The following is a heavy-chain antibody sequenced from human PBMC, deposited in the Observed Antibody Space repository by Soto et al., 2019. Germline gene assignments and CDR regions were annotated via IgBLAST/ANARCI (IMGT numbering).Heavy chain of an antibody. J-gene: IGHJ4*02. CDR3: AESSTERGLSY. CDR2: INGDGTTT. V-gene: IGHV3-74*01. D-gene: IGHD3-16*02. Sequence: EVQLVESGGGLVQPGGSLRLSCAASGFPFSIYWMHWVRQDPGKGLVWVSRINGDGTTTRYADSVKGRFTISRDNAKNTVYLQMNSLRAEDTAMYYCAESSTERGLSYWGREPWSPSPQ. CDR1: GFPFSIYW.